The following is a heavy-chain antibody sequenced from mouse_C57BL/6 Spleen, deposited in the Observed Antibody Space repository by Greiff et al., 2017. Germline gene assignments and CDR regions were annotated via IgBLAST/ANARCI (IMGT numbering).Heavy chain of an antibody. J-gene: IGHJ1*03. CDR1: GFTFSDYY. CDR3: ARGVVPYWYFDV. V-gene: IGHV5-16*01. D-gene: IGHD1-1*01. CDR2: IYYDGSST. Sequence: EVKLMESEGGLVQPGSSMKLSCTASGFTFSDYYMAWVRQVPEKGLEWVANIYYDGSSTYYLDSLKSRFIITRDNAKNILYLQMSSLKSEDTATYYCARGVVPYWYFDVWGTGTTVTVSS.